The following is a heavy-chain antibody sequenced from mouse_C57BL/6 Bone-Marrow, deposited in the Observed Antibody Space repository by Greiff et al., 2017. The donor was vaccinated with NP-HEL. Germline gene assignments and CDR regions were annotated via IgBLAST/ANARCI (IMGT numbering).Heavy chain of an antibody. D-gene: IGHD2-10*02. CDR3: AREGYGNYGWYFDV. Sequence: VQLQQSGPELVKPGASVKISCKASGYTFTDYYINWVKQRPGQGLEWIGWIFPGSGSTYYNEKFKGKATLTVDKSSSTAYMLLSSLTSEDSAVYFGAREGYGNYGWYFDVWGTGTTVTVSS. CDR1: GYTFTDYY. V-gene: IGHV1-75*01. J-gene: IGHJ1*03. CDR2: IFPGSGST.